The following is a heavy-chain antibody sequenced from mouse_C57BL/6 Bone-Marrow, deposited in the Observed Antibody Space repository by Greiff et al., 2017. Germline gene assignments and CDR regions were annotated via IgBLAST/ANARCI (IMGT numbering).Heavy chain of an antibody. CDR1: GYTFTSYW. D-gene: IGHD2-3*01. CDR3: ARGGYYEDYFAMDY. Sequence: QVQLQQPGAELVKPGASVKMSCKASGYTFTSYWITWVKQRPGQGLEWIGDIYPGSGSTNYNEKFKSKATLTVDKPSSTAYMQLSSLTSEDSAVYYCARGGYYEDYFAMDYWGQGTSVTVSS. V-gene: IGHV1-55*01. CDR2: IYPGSGST. J-gene: IGHJ4*01.